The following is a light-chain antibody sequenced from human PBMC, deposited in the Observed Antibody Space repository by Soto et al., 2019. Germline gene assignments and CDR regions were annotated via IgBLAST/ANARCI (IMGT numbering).Light chain of an antibody. V-gene: IGKV3-20*01. CDR2: RTS. Sequence: EIVLTQSPCTLSLSPGERAPLSCRASQSVSSSYLAWYQQKPGQAPRLLIYRTSNRATGIPDRFSGSGSGTDFTLTISRLEPEDFAVYWCQQYDSSPRTFAQGTKVDIK. J-gene: IGKJ1*01. CDR3: QQYDSSPRT. CDR1: QSVSSSY.